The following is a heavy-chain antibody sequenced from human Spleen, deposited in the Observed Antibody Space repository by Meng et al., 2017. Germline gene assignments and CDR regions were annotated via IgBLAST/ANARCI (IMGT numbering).Heavy chain of an antibody. V-gene: IGHV4-31*01. CDR3: ARVSGSYADWYFDL. D-gene: IGHD1-26*01. J-gene: IGHJ2*01. Sequence: LGNLVQTVSLLVTDYGGAIRRGNSYWRCIRQYPEKGLEWIGYIDYSASPYYTPSLKSLVTISLDTSKNKFTLKLSPVTAVDTAVYLCARVSGSYADWYFDLWGRGTLVTVSS. CDR1: GGAIRRGNSY. CDR2: IDYSASP.